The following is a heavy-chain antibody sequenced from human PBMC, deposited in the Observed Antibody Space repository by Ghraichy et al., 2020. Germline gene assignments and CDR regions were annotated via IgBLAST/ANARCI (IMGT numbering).Heavy chain of an antibody. Sequence: SETLSLTCAVSGGSISSSNWWSWVRQPPGKGLEWIGEIYDSGSTNYNPSLKSRVTISVDKSKNQLSLKVRSVTAADTAVYYCAREARMWDYNYGMDVWGQGTTVTVSS. D-gene: IGHD1-26*01. J-gene: IGHJ6*02. CDR1: GGSISSSNW. CDR2: IYDSGST. CDR3: AREARMWDYNYGMDV. V-gene: IGHV4-4*02.